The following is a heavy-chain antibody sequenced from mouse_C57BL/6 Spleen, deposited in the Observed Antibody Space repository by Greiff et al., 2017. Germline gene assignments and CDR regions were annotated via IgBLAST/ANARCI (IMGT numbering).Heavy chain of an antibody. CDR3: ARGGLRRNGDFDY. CDR1: GFNIKDYY. J-gene: IGHJ2*01. D-gene: IGHD2-4*01. V-gene: IGHV14-2*01. Sequence: DVKLQESGAELVKPGASVKLSCTASGFNIKDYYMHWVKQRTEQGLEWIGRIDPEDGETKYAPKFQGKATITADPSSNTAYLQLSSLTSEDTAVYYCARGGLRRNGDFDYWGQGTTLTVSS. CDR2: IDPEDGET.